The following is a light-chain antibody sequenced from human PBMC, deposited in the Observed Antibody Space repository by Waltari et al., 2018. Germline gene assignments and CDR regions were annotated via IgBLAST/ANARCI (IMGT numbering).Light chain of an antibody. V-gene: IGKV3-15*01. CDR2: GAF. Sequence: EIVMTQSPATLSVSPGERDTLSCRASQDFSNNLAWYQQKPGQAPRLLMYGAFTRATGIPARFSGSGSGTEFTLTINSMQSEDIAVYYCQQYNNWPLTFGGGTKVEIK. CDR1: QDFSNN. CDR3: QQYNNWPLT. J-gene: IGKJ4*01.